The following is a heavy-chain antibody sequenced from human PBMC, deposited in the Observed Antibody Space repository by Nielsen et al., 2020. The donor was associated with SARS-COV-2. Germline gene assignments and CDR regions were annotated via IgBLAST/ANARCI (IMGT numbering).Heavy chain of an antibody. J-gene: IGHJ1*01. CDR3: ARPKYPLGAARKEYLQH. V-gene: IGHV4-34*01. D-gene: IGHD6-6*01. Sequence: SETLSLTCAVYGGSFSGYYWSWIRQPPGKGLEWIGEINHSGSTNYNPSLKSRVTISVDTSKNQFSLKLSSVTAADTAVYYCARPKYPLGAARKEYLQHWGQGTLVTVSS. CDR1: GGSFSGYY. CDR2: INHSGST.